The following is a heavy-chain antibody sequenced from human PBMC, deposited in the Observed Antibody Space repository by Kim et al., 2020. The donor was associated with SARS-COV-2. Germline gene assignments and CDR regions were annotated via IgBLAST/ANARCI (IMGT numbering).Heavy chain of an antibody. V-gene: IGHV4-39*01. CDR2: IYYSGST. Sequence: SETLSLTCTVSGGSISSSSYYWGWIRQPPGKGLEWIGSIYYSGSTYYNPSLKSPVTISVDTSKNQFSLKLSSVTAADTAVYYCASLHDCSSTSCYKGGHPWDPWGQGTLVTVSS. CDR1: GGSISSSSYY. J-gene: IGHJ5*02. D-gene: IGHD2-2*02. CDR3: ASLHDCSSTSCYKGGHPWDP.